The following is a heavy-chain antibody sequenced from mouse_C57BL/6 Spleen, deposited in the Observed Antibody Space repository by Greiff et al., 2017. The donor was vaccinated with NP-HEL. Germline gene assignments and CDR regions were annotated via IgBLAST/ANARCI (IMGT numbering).Heavy chain of an antibody. CDR1: GYTFTDYY. D-gene: IGHD1-2*01. CDR2: INPYNGGT. CDR3: ARRAHYYGAMDD. J-gene: IGHJ4*01. Sequence: VQLQQSGPVLVKPGASVKMSCTASGYTFTDYYMNWVKQSHGKSLEWIGVINPYNGGTSYNQTFKGKATLSVDKSSSTAYMELNSLTSEDSAVYYCARRAHYYGAMDDWGKGTSVTVSS. V-gene: IGHV1-19*01.